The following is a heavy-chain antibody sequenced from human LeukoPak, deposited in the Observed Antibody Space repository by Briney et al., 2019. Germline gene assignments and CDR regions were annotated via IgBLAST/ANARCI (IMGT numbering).Heavy chain of an antibody. D-gene: IGHD6-13*01. CDR2: IKQDGSEK. CDR1: GFTFSSYW. CDR3: ARDPPLYSSSWYGFDYLSYYYYGMDV. J-gene: IGHJ6*02. Sequence: PGGSLRLSCAASGFTFSSYWMSWVRQAPGKGLEWVAHIKQDGSEKYYVDSVKGRFTISRDNAKNSLYLQMNSLRAEDTAVYYCARDPPLYSSSWYGFDYLSYYYYGMDVWGQGTTVTVSS. V-gene: IGHV3-7*01.